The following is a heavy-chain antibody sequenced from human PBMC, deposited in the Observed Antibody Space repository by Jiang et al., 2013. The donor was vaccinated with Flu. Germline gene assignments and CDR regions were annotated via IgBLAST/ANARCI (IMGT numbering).Heavy chain of an antibody. J-gene: IGHJ4*02. D-gene: IGHD3-9*01. CDR2: IYWDDDK. V-gene: IGHV2-5*02. CDR3: ARRLNTGYSFDY. CDR1: GFSLSTSGVG. Sequence: KPTQTLTLTCTFSGFSLSTSGVGVGWIRQPPGKALEYLALIYWDDDKRYSPSLKSRLTVLKDTSKNQVVLTMANMGPVDTATYYCARRLNTGYSFDYWGQGTLVTVSS.